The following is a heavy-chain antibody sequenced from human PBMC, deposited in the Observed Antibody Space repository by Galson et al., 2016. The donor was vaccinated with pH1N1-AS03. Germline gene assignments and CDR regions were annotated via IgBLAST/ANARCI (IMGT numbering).Heavy chain of an antibody. CDR2: ISSSSSYT. Sequence: RLSCAASGFTFSDYYMSWIRQAPGKGLEWISYISSSSSYTNYADSVKGRFTISRDNAKNSLYLQMNSLRAEDTAVYYCARTLAASGYYFDSWGQGTLVTVSS. CDR3: ARTLAASGYYFDS. J-gene: IGHJ4*02. CDR1: GFTFSDYY. D-gene: IGHD6-25*01. V-gene: IGHV3-11*06.